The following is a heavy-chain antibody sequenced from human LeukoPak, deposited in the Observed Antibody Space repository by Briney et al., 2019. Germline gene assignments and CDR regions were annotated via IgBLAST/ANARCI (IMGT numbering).Heavy chain of an antibody. Sequence: GGSLRLSCAASGLTVSSNYMSWVRQAPGKGLEWVSVIYSGGSTYYADYVKGRFTVSRDNSKNTLNLQLNSLRAEDTAVYYCAKDAIGQYRPYYFDCWGQGTLVTVSS. V-gene: IGHV3-53*01. J-gene: IGHJ4*02. CDR3: AKDAIGQYRPYYFDC. CDR1: GLTVSSNY. CDR2: IYSGGST. D-gene: IGHD3-16*02.